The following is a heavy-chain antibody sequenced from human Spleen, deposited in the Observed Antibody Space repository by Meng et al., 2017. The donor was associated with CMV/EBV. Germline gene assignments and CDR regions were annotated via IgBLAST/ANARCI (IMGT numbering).Heavy chain of an antibody. Sequence: SQTLSLTCVISGDSVSSNSAGWNWIRQSPSRGLEWLGRTYYRSQWFNDYAVSVKSRITINPDTSKNQFSLQLNSVTPDDTAVYYCARLSSSHFGYFGMDVWGQGTTVTVSS. CDR1: GDSVSSNSAG. V-gene: IGHV6-1*01. J-gene: IGHJ6*02. CDR3: ARLSSSHFGYFGMDV. CDR2: TYYRSQWFN. D-gene: IGHD6-6*01.